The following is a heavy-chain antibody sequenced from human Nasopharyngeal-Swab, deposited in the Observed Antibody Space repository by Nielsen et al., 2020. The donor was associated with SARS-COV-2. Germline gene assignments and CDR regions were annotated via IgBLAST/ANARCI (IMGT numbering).Heavy chain of an antibody. CDR1: GFIFSSFA. CDR3: AKDRGVGALDY. CDR2: ISNGGSDK. D-gene: IGHD1-26*01. J-gene: IGHJ4*02. V-gene: IGHV3-30*04. Sequence: GGSLRLSCEASGFIFSSFAMHWDSQAPGKGLEWVAVISNGGSDKYYADSAKGRFTISRDNSKNTPYLQMNSLRAEDTAVYYCAKDRGVGALDYWGQGTLVTVSS.